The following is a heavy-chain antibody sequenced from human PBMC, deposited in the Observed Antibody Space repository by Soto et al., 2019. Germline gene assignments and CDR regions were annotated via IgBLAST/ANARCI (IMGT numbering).Heavy chain of an antibody. V-gene: IGHV4-59*12. CDR3: ARANSNSPQRHFDY. CDR1: GGSISSYY. D-gene: IGHD4-4*01. Sequence: SETLSLTCTVSGGSISSYYWNWIRQPPGKGLEWSGFLYYGGSAHFNPSLKSRVTISGDTSKNQFSLKLTSVTAADTAMYYCARANSNSPQRHFDYWGQGTLVTVSS. J-gene: IGHJ4*02. CDR2: LYYGGSA.